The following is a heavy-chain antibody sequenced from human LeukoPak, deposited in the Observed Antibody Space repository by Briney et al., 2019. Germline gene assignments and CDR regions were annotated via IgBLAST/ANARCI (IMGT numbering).Heavy chain of an antibody. CDR3: ARGQLSSGWYGLFDY. V-gene: IGHV4-59*11. Sequence: SETLSLTCSVSGGSLSSHYWSWIRQPPGKGLEWIGYIYYSGSTNYNPSLKSRVTISVDTSKNQFSLKLSSVTAADTAVYYCARGQLSSGWYGLFDYWDQGTLVTVSS. CDR2: IYYSGST. D-gene: IGHD6-19*01. J-gene: IGHJ4*02. CDR1: GGSLSSHY.